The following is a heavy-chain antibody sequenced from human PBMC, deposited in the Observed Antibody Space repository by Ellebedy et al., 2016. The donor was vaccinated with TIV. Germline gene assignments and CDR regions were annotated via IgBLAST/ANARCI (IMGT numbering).Heavy chain of an antibody. Sequence: MPSETLSLTCTVSGGSISSYYWSWIRQPPGKGLEWIGYIYYSGSTNYNPSLKSRVTISVGTSKNQFSLKLSSVTAADTAVYYCARRIRYWYFDLWGRGTLVTVSS. CDR3: ARRIRYWYFDL. CDR2: IYYSGST. J-gene: IGHJ2*01. D-gene: IGHD5-18*01. CDR1: GGSISSYY. V-gene: IGHV4-59*08.